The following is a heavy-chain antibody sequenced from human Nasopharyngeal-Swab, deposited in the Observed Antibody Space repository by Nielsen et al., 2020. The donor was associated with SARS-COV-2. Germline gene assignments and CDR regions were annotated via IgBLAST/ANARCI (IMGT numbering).Heavy chain of an antibody. V-gene: IGHV3-30*03. J-gene: IGHJ4*02. CDR3: ARDRVGWSIDY. Sequence: GESLKISCVTSGFTFNMYSMHWVRQAPGKGPEWVAAISYDGSNKYYADSVKGRFTISRDNSKNTLYLQMNSLRAEDTAVYYCARDRVGWSIDYRGQGTLVTVSS. D-gene: IGHD2-15*01. CDR1: GFTFNMYS. CDR2: ISYDGSNK.